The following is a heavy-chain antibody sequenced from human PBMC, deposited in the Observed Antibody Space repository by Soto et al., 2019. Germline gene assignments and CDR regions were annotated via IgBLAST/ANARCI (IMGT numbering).Heavy chain of an antibody. CDR1: GFTFSSYA. J-gene: IGHJ4*02. CDR2: ISSNGGST. D-gene: IGHD3-10*01. V-gene: IGHV3-64D*09. CDR3: VKGGYGSGSFSDY. Sequence: GGSLRLSCSASGFTFSSYAMHWVRQAPGKGLEYVSAISSNGGSTYYADSVKGRFTISRDNSKNTLYLQMSSLRAEDTAVYYCVKGGYGSGSFSDYWGQGTLVTVSS.